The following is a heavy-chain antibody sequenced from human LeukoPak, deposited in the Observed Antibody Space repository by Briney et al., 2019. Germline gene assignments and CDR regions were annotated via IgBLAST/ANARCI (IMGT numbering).Heavy chain of an antibody. Sequence: GASVKVSCKASGYTFTGYYMHWVRQAPGQGLEWMGWINPNSGGTNYAQKFQGRVTMTRDTSISTAYMELSRLRSDDTAVYYCAVLEYSSGWPQRNPFDYWGQGTLVTVSS. V-gene: IGHV1-2*02. CDR2: INPNSGGT. CDR1: GYTFTGYY. D-gene: IGHD6-19*01. CDR3: AVLEYSSGWPQRNPFDY. J-gene: IGHJ4*02.